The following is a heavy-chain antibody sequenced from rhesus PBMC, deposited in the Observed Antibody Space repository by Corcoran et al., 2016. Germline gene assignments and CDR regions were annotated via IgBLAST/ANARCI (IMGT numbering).Heavy chain of an antibody. CDR3: ARPEYKIWTGYYPHDACEF. V-gene: IGHV4-93*02. CDR1: GGSISSSNW. D-gene: IGHD3-3*01. Sequence: QVQLQESGPAVVKPSETLSLTCAVSGGSISSSNWWSWIRQSPGKGLEWIGGIYGRGGSTEDNPPLKRRVNSSIDTSKNQFSRKRSSGTAADTAVYYGARPEYKIWTGYYPHDACEFWGQGLRVTVSS. J-gene: IGHJ3*01. CDR2: IYGRGGST.